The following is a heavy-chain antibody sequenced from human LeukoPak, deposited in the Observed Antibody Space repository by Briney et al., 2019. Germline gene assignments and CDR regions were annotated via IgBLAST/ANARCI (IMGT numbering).Heavy chain of an antibody. CDR1: GYSISSGYY. V-gene: IGHV4-38-2*02. D-gene: IGHD3-10*01. Sequence: SETLSLTCTVSGYSISSGYYWGWIRQPPGKGLEWIGSIYHSGSTYYNPSLKSRVTMSVDTSKNQFSLKLSSVTAADTAVYYCARRVGRYLGERAYYYNYMDVWDKGTTVTISS. CDR2: IYHSGST. J-gene: IGHJ6*03. CDR3: ARRVGRYLGERAYYYNYMDV.